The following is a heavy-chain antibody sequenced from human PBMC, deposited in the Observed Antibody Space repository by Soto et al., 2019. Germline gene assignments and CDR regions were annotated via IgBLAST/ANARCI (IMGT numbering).Heavy chain of an antibody. CDR2: IYYSGST. J-gene: IGHJ6*02. CDR3: VRDKSHYYYYYGMDV. V-gene: IGHV4-61*01. Sequence: QVQLQESGPGLVKPSETLSLTCTVSGGSVSSGSYYWSWIRQPPGKGLEWIGYIYYSGSTNYNPSLKSRVTISVDTSKNQFSLKLSSVTAADTAVYYCVRDKSHYYYYYGMDVWGQGTTVTVSS. CDR1: GGSVSSGSYY.